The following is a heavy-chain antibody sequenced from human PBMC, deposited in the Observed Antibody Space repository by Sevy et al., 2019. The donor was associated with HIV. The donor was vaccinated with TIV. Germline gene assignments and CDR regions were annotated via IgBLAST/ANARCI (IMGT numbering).Heavy chain of an antibody. V-gene: IGHV3-23*01. J-gene: IGHJ3*02. D-gene: IGHD1-26*01. CDR1: GFTFSSYA. Sequence: GGSLRLSCAVSGFTFSSYAMSWVRQAPGKGLEWVSAITGRGDSTYYADSVKGRFTISRDNSKNTLYVQMNSLRAEDTAVYYCAKDVGATGGDAFEIWGQGTLVTVSS. CDR3: AKDVGATGGDAFEI. CDR2: ITGRGDST.